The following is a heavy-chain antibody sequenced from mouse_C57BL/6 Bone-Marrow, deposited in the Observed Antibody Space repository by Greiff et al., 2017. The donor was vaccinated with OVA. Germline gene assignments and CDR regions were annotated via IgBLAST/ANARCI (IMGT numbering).Heavy chain of an antibody. CDR2: INYDGSST. CDR3: AREDYYGSSYGFAY. CDR1: GFTFSDYY. J-gene: IGHJ3*01. V-gene: IGHV5-16*01. D-gene: IGHD1-1*01. Sequence: EVKLVESEGGLVQPGRSMKLSCTASGFTFSDYYMAWVRQVPEKGLEWVANINYDGSSTYYLDSLKSRFIISRDNAKNILYLQMSSLKSEDTATYYGAREDYYGSSYGFAYWGQGTLVTVSA.